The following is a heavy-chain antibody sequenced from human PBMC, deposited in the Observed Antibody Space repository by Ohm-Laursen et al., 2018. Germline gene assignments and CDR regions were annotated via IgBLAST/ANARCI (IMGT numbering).Heavy chain of an antibody. CDR1: GYTFTSYD. Sequence: SVKVSCKTSGYTFTSYDINWVRQATGQGLEWMGWMNPNSGNTGYAQKFQGRVTMTRNTSISTAYMELSSLRSEDTAVYYCARDYADDSSGYYSAAFDIWGQGTMVTVSS. CDR3: ARDYADDSSGYYSAAFDI. D-gene: IGHD3-22*01. CDR2: MNPNSGNT. J-gene: IGHJ3*02. V-gene: IGHV1-8*01.